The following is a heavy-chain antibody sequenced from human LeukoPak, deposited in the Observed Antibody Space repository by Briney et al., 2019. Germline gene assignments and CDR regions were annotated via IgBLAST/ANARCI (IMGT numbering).Heavy chain of an antibody. CDR2: INHSGST. J-gene: IGHJ4*02. CDR1: GGSFSGYY. V-gene: IGHV4-34*01. Sequence: SETLSLTCAVYGGSFSGYYWSWIRQPPGKGLEWIGEINHSGSTNYNPSLKSRVTISVDTSKNQFSLKLSSVTAADTAVYYCARELGLIGYWGQGTLVTVSS. CDR3: ARELGLIGY. D-gene: IGHD7-27*01.